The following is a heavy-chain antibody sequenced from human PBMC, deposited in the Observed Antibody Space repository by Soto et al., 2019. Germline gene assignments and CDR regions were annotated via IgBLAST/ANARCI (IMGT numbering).Heavy chain of an antibody. V-gene: IGHV3-23*01. CDR2: ISGSGGTT. CDR1: GFSFSSYA. D-gene: IGHD1-26*01. CDR3: AKEAQKKIGRVFDY. J-gene: IGHJ4*02. Sequence: EVQLLESGGGLVQPGGSLRLSCSASGFSFSSYAMAWVRQAPGKGLQWVSAISGSGGTTYYADSVRGRFTISRDNSKNTLYMQMNSLRAEDTAVYYCAKEAQKKIGRVFDYWGQGTLVPVSS.